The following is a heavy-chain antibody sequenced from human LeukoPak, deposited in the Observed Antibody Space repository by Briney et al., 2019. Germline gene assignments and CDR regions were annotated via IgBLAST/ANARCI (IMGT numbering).Heavy chain of an antibody. CDR3: ARYYYDSSGYYYFDY. D-gene: IGHD3-22*01. CDR2: SSGSGSTI. J-gene: IGHJ4*02. Sequence: PGGSLRLSCAASGFNFRDYYMGWIRQAPGKGLEWVSYSSGSGSTIYYVDSVKGRFTISRDNAKNSLSLQMNSLRAEDTAVYFCARYYYDSSGYYYFDYWGQGTLVTVSS. V-gene: IGHV3-11*01. CDR1: GFNFRDYY.